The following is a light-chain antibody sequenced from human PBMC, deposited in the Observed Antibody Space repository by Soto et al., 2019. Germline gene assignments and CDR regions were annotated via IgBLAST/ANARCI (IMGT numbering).Light chain of an antibody. CDR3: LQNNSYPVT. J-gene: IGKJ1*01. CDR2: KAS. V-gene: IGKV1-5*03. Sequence: DIQMTQSPSTLSGSVGDRVTITCRASQTISSWLAWYQQKPGKAPKLLIYKASTLKSGVPSRFSGSGSGTEFTLTISSLQPEDFATYYCLQNNSYPVTFGQGTKVDI. CDR1: QTISSW.